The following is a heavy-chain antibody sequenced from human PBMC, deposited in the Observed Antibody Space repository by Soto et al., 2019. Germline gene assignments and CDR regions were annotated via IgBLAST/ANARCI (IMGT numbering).Heavy chain of an antibody. CDR2: IYWNDDK. Sequence: SGPTLVDPTQTLTLTCTFSGFSLTTSGVGVCWIRHPPVKALGWLALIYWNDDKRYSPSLRGRLTITKDTSKKQVVLAMTNMDPVDTATYYCAQHTITTVTNWFHXWGLGTLVTVSX. J-gene: IGHJ5*02. V-gene: IGHV2-5*01. CDR1: GFSLTTSGVG. D-gene: IGHD1-1*01. CDR3: AQHTITTVTNWFHX.